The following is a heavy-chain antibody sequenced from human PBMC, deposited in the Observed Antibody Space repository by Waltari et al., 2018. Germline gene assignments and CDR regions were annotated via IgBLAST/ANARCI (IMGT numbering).Heavy chain of an antibody. V-gene: IGHV4-38-2*01. CDR3: ARRLGGYMDY. CDR2: IYHSGST. Sequence: VQLVESGGGLVQPGGSLRLSCAASGFTFSSYWMSWLRQPPGKGLEWIGSIYHSGSTYYNPSLKSRVTISVDTSKNQFSLKLSSVTAADTAVYYCARRLGGYMDYWGQGTLVTVSS. CDR1: GFTFSSYW. J-gene: IGHJ4*02. D-gene: IGHD2-15*01.